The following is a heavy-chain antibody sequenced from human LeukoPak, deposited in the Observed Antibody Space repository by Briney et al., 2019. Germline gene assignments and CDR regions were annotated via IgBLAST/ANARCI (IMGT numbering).Heavy chain of an antibody. CDR3: ARSYYDSSGYSYYLDY. CDR1: GGSFSGYY. CDR2: IDWDDDK. J-gene: IGHJ4*02. V-gene: IGHV2-70*11. Sequence: KPSETLSLTCAVYGGSFSGYYWSWIRQPPGKALEWLARIDWDDDKYYSTSLKTRLTISKDTSKNQVVLTMTNMDPVDTATYYCARSYYDSSGYSYYLDYWGQGTLVTVSS. D-gene: IGHD3-22*01.